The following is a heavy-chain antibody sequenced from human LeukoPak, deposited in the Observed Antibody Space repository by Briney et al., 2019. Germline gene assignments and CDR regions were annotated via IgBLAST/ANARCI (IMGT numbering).Heavy chain of an antibody. Sequence: GGSLRLSCAASGFTFSSYAMSWVRQAPGKGPEWVSAISGSGGSTYYADSVKGRFTISRDNSKNTLYLQMNSLRAEDTAVYYCAKDPRYYDFWSGYFDYWGQGTLVTVSS. J-gene: IGHJ4*02. CDR2: ISGSGGST. V-gene: IGHV3-23*01. CDR3: AKDPRYYDFWSGYFDY. CDR1: GFTFSSYA. D-gene: IGHD3-3*01.